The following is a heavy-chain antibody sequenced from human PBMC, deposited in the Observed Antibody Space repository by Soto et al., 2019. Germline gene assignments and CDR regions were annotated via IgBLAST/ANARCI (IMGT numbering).Heavy chain of an antibody. Sequence: EVQLLESGGGLVQPGGSLRLSCAASGFTFSSYAMSWVRQAPGKGLEWVSAISGSGGSTYYADSVKGRFTISRDNSKNTLYLQRNSLRAEDTAVYYCAKELGSRYDFWGGYFGVGYYYYGMDVWGQGTTVTVSS. D-gene: IGHD3-3*01. CDR3: AKELGSRYDFWGGYFGVGYYYYGMDV. V-gene: IGHV3-23*01. CDR1: GFTFSSYA. J-gene: IGHJ6*02. CDR2: ISGSGGST.